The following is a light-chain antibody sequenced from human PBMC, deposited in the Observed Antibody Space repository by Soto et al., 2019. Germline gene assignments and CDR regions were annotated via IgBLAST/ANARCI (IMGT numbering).Light chain of an antibody. CDR1: QSVSSSY. CDR3: QQYGSMPRT. Sequence: EIVLTQSPGILSLSPGERATLSCWSSQSVSSSYLASYQQKPGQTPSLLIYDVASSATGIPDRFSGSGSGTDFTLTIGRLEPEDFVVYHCQQYGSMPRTFDQGTKVDIK. J-gene: IGKJ1*01. CDR2: DVA. V-gene: IGKV3-20*01.